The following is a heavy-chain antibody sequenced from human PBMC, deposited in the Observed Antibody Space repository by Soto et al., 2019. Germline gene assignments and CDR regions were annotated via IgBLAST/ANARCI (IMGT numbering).Heavy chain of an antibody. Sequence: SQTLSLTCAISGDSVSSNSAAWNWIRQSPSRGLEWLGRTYYRSKWYNDYAVSVKSRITINPDTSKNQFSLQLNSVTPEDTAVYYCASITMVRGVIIKKNYGMDVWGQGTTVTVSS. CDR1: GDSVSSNSAA. D-gene: IGHD3-10*01. J-gene: IGHJ6*02. CDR3: ASITMVRGVIIKKNYGMDV. CDR2: TYYRSKWYN. V-gene: IGHV6-1*01.